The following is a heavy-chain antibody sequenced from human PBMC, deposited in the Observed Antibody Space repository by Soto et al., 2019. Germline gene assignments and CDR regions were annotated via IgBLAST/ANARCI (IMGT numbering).Heavy chain of an antibody. V-gene: IGHV1-46*01. CDR1: GFSFSDYF. CDR3: ARERSRYDRRGYYRPEY. Sequence: ASVKVSCKASGFSFSDYFMHWVRQAPGQGLEWMGIINPSGDSRNYAQKFQGRVTITRDTSTSTVYMDLSSLRYEDTAVYYCARERSRYDRRGYYRPEYWGQVTLLTVS. CDR2: INPSGDSR. J-gene: IGHJ4*02. D-gene: IGHD3-22*01.